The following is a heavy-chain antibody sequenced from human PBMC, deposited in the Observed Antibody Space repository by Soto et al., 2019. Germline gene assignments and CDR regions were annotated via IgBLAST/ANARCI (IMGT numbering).Heavy chain of an antibody. V-gene: IGHV4-31*01. Sequence: QVQLRESGPGLVKPSQTLSLTCTVSGGSISSGGYYWSWIRQHPGKGLEWIGYIYYSGSTYYNPXXXXXXXXXXXXXXXXXXXXLSSVTAADTAVYYCALRYDYRFYWGQGTLVTVSS. CDR1: GGSISSGGYY. CDR3: ALRYDYRFY. D-gene: IGHD4-4*01. J-gene: IGHJ4*02. CDR2: IYYSGST.